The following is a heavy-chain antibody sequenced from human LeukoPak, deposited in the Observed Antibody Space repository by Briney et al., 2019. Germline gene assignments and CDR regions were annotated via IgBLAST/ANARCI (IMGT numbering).Heavy chain of an antibody. CDR2: IYYSGST. V-gene: IGHV4-59*08. CDR3: ARRSGHQLVPWFDP. J-gene: IGHJ5*02. Sequence: SETLSLTCTVSGGSISSYYWSWIRQPPGEGLEWIGYIYYSGSTNYNPSLKSRVTISVDTSKNQFSLRLSSVTAADTAVYYCARRSGHQLVPWFDPWGQGTLVTVSS. CDR1: GGSISSYY. D-gene: IGHD6-13*01.